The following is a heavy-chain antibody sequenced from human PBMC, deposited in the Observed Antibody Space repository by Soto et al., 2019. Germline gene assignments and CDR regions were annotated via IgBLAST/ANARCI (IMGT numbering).Heavy chain of an antibody. CDR3: ARDSMERASPLHYYYYGMDV. J-gene: IGHJ6*02. CDR2: IIPIFGTA. CDR1: GGTFSSYA. V-gene: IGHV1-69*12. Sequence: QVQLVQSGAEVKKPGSSVKVSCKASGGTFSSYAISWVRQAPGQGLEWMGGIIPIFGTANYAQKFQGRVTITADESTSTAYMELSSLRSEDTAVYYCARDSMERASPLHYYYYGMDVWGQGTTVTVSS. D-gene: IGHD2-15*01.